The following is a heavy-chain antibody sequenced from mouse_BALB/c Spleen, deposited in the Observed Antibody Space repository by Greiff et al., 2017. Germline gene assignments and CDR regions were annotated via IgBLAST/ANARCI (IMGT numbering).Heavy chain of an antibody. CDR1: GFTFSSYA. CDR2: ISSGGST. Sequence: EVKLEESGGGLVKPGGSLKLSCAASGFTFSSYAMSWVRQTPEKRLEWVASISSGGSTYYPDSVKGRFTISRDNARNILYLQMSSLRSEDTAMYYCAREVITTVVAPFDYWGQGTTLTVSS. CDR3: AREVITTVVAPFDY. D-gene: IGHD1-1*01. J-gene: IGHJ2*01. V-gene: IGHV5-6-5*01.